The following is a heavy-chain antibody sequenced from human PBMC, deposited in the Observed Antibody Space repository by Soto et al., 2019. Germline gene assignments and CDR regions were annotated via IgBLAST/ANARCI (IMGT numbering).Heavy chain of an antibody. D-gene: IGHD4-17*01. J-gene: IGHJ4*02. V-gene: IGHV4-30-2*01. CDR3: ARATYGDYVGYFDL. Sequence: QLQLQESGSRLVKSSETLSLTCGVSGDTISTGGYSWAWIRQPPGKALEWIGHTYHSGNPSYNPSLKSGVIISLDSFKNQLALKLCFVTDPDTTVYYGARATYGDYVGYFDLRGQGLLVTVSA. CDR2: TYHSGNP. CDR1: GDTISTGGYS.